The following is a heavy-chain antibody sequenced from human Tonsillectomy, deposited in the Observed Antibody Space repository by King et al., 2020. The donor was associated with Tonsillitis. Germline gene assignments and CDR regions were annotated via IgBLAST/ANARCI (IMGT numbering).Heavy chain of an antibody. CDR1: GGSFSGYY. J-gene: IGHJ6*03. CDR2: INHTGST. CDR3: ARGLRDTSGYYDYYYYYIDV. Sequence: VQLQQWGAGLLKPSETLSLTCAVYGGSFSGYYWTWIRQPPGKGLEWIGEINHTGSTNYNPSLKCRVTISVDTSKNQFSLKLSSVTAADTAVYYCARGLRDTSGYYDYYYYYIDVWGKGTTVSVSS. D-gene: IGHD3-22*01. V-gene: IGHV4-34*01.